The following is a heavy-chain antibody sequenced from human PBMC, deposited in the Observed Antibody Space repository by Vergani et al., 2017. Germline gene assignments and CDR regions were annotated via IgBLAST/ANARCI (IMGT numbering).Heavy chain of an antibody. CDR3: AGGRYGAARRNFDY. CDR2: IYTSGST. Sequence: QVQLQESGPGLVKPSQTLSLTCTVSGGSISSGSYYWSWIRQPAGKGLEWIGRIYTSGSTNYNPSLKSQVTISVDTAKNQFSLKLSSVTAADTAVYYCAGGRYGAARRNFDYWGQGTLGTVSS. D-gene: IGHD6-6*01. V-gene: IGHV4-61*02. J-gene: IGHJ4*02. CDR1: GGSISSGSYY.